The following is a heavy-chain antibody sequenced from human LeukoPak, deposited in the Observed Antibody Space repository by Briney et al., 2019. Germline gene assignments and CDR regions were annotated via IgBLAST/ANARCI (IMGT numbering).Heavy chain of an antibody. V-gene: IGHV3-74*01. CDR3: ARSGGNYGDYALY. D-gene: IGHD4-17*01. J-gene: IGHJ4*02. CDR1: GFTFSSHW. Sequence: GGSLRLSCAASGFTFSSHWMHWVRQAPGKGLLWVSRINSDGSSTGYAGSVKGRFTISRDNAKNTLYLQMNSLRAEDTAVYYCARSGGNYGDYALYWGQGALVTVSS. CDR2: INSDGSST.